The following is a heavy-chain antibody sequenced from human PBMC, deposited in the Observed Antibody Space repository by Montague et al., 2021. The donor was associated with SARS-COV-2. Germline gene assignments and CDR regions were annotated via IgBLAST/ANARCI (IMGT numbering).Heavy chain of an antibody. CDR2: IGSGGNT. J-gene: IGHJ3*02. D-gene: IGHD4-17*01. CDR3: ASYGVKSPGAFDI. V-gene: IGHV3-23*01. Sequence: SLRLSGAASKFTFNPYAMTWVRQAPGKGLEWVSCIGSGGNTFFAYSVQGRFTISRDFSTNTVFLQMNRLRADDTAMYFCASYGVKSPGAFDIWGQGTLVTVSS. CDR1: KFTFNPYA.